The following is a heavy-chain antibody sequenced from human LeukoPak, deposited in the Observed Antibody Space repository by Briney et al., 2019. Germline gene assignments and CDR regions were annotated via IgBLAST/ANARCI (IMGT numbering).Heavy chain of an antibody. CDR2: IYYSGST. CDR1: GGSISSYY. D-gene: IGHD2-21*02. J-gene: IGHJ3*02. Sequence: SETLSLTCTVSGGSISSYYWSWIRQPPGKGLEWIGYIYYSGSTNYNPSLKSRVTISVDTSKNQFSLKLSSVTAADTAVYYRARPGVTGADAFDIWGQGTMVTVSS. CDR3: ARPGVTGADAFDI. V-gene: IGHV4-59*01.